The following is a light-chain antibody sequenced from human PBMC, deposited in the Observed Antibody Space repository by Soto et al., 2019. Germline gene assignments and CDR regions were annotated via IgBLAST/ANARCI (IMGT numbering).Light chain of an antibody. CDR1: SSDVGGYNY. V-gene: IGLV2-14*01. Sequence: QSALTQPASVSGSPGQSITISCTGTSSDVGGYNYVSWYQQHPGKAPKLMIYEVSNRPSGVSNRFSGSKSGNTASLTISGLQADDEDDYYCSSYTSSATWVFGTGTKLTVL. J-gene: IGLJ1*01. CDR2: EVS. CDR3: SSYTSSATWV.